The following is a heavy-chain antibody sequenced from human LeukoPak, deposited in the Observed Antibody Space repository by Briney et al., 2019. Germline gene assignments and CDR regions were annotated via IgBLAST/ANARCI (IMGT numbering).Heavy chain of an antibody. Sequence: PGGSLRLSCAASGFTFSSYAMHWVRQAPGKGLEYVSAISSNGGSTYYANSVKGRFTISRDNSKNTLYLQMGSLRAEDMAVYYCARGFGYGDFWYFDLWGRGTLVTVSS. CDR2: ISSNGGST. CDR3: ARGFGYGDFWYFDL. D-gene: IGHD4-17*01. J-gene: IGHJ2*01. CDR1: GFTFSSYA. V-gene: IGHV3-64*01.